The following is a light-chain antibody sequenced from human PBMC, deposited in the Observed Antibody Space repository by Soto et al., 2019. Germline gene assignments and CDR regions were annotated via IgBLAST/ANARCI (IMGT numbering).Light chain of an antibody. CDR1: SSDVDDYRY. CDR3: CTYVTTPEI. J-gene: IGLJ1*01. V-gene: IGLV2-11*01. CDR2: DGN. Sequence: QSALSQPPSVSGSPGQLLTISCAGSSSDVDDYRYVSWYQQYPGKAPKLVIYDGNKRPSGVPDRFSGSNSGNTASLTISGLQAEDEADYYCCTYVTTPEIFGTGTKVTVL.